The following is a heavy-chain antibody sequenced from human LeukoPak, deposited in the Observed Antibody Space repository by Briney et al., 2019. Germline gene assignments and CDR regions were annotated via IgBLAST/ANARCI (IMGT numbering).Heavy chain of an antibody. CDR1: GFTFSSYA. Sequence: PGGSLRLSCAASGFTFSSYAMSWVRQAPGKGLEWVSVIYSGGSTYYADSVKGRFTNSRDKSKNTLYLQMNSLRAEDTAVYYCAKDRGDLPPYFDYWGQGTLVTVSS. D-gene: IGHD2-21*02. J-gene: IGHJ4*02. V-gene: IGHV3-23*03. CDR2: IYSGGST. CDR3: AKDRGDLPPYFDY.